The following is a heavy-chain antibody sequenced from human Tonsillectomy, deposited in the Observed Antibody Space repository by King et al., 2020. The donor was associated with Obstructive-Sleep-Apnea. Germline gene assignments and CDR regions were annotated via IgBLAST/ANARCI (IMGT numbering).Heavy chain of an antibody. V-gene: IGHV3-30*04. CDR2: ISFAGGEK. J-gene: IGHJ6*02. Sequence: VQLVESGGGVVQPGRSLRLSCAASGFSFNSYVMHWVRQAPGKGLEWVAVISFAGGEKFYAESVKGRFTISRDNPNKRLYLEMNGLRDDETALYYCARYNYDDYPLFSGFDIWGQGTTVTVSS. CDR3: ARYNYDDYPLFSGFDI. CDR1: GFSFNSYV. D-gene: IGHD4-17*01.